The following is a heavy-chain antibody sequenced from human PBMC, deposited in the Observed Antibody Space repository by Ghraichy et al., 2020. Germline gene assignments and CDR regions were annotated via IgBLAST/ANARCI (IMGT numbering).Heavy chain of an antibody. CDR1: GYTFINYG. V-gene: IGHV1-18*01. CDR3: ARGINYFDP. J-gene: IGHJ5*02. Sequence: ASVKVSCKASGYTFINYGITWVRQAPGQGLEWLGWITSKSGNTQYGWEFQGRVTMTTDTSTSTAYMELRSLRSDDTAVYYCARGINYFDPWGQGTLVTVSS. D-gene: IGHD5-24*01. CDR2: ITSKSGNT.